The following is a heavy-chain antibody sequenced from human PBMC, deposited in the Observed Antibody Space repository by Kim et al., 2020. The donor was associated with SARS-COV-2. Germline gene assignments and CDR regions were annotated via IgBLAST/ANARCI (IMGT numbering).Heavy chain of an antibody. J-gene: IGHJ6*02. CDR3: ARDGCSSTSCSYWQYYYYGMDV. Sequence: GGSLRLSCAASGFTFSSYSMNWVRQAPGKGLEWVSSISSSSSYIYYADSVKGRFTISRDNAKNSLYLQMNSLRAEDTAVYYCARDGCSSTSCSYWQYYYYGMDVWGQGTTVTVSS. CDR1: GFTFSSYS. CDR2: ISSSSSYI. V-gene: IGHV3-21*01. D-gene: IGHD2-2*01.